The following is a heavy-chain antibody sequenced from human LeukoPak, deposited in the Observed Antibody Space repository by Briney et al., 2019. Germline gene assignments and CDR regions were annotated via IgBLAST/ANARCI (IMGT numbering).Heavy chain of an antibody. CDR1: GYTFTSYD. CDR2: MNPNSGNT. Sequence: ASVKVSSKASGYTFTSYDVSWVRQASGQGLGWVGWMNPNSGNTGYAQNFQGRVTMTRDTSISTAYMELTSLRSEDTAIYYCARGITSDYWGQGILITVSS. CDR3: ARGITSDY. J-gene: IGHJ4*02. V-gene: IGHV1-8*01.